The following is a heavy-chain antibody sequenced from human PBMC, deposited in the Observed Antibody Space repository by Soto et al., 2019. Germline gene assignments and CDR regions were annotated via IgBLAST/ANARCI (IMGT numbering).Heavy chain of an antibody. CDR3: ARRWGAAVDY. Sequence: QVQLQESGPGLVKPSATLSLTCTVSGGSISSYYWSWIRQPPGKGLEWIGYIYYSGSTNYNPSLRSRVTISVDTSKNQFSLKLSSVTAADTAVYYCARRWGAAVDYWGQGTLVTVSS. CDR2: IYYSGST. D-gene: IGHD1-26*01. V-gene: IGHV4-59*08. J-gene: IGHJ4*02. CDR1: GGSISSYY.